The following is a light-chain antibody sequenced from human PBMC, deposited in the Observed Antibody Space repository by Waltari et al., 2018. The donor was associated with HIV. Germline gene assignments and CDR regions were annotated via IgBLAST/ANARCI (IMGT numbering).Light chain of an antibody. J-gene: IGLJ2*01. CDR1: SGHSNYA. CDR3: NTWTTGIVL. CDR2: LNSDGSY. V-gene: IGLV4-69*01. Sequence: QLVLTQSPSASASLRAPVKLTCTLSSGHSNYAIAWHQPQPEKGPRYLRRLNSDGSYRKGDGIPSRFSATRSGGERARISASVQSEDEADYYCNTWTTGIVLFGGGTKLTVL.